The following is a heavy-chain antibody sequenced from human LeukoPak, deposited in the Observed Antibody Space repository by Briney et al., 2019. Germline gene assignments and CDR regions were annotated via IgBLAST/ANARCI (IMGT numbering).Heavy chain of an antibody. CDR3: ARAGGYNTNALDS. CDR1: GGAISTYY. CDR2: VYYSGST. V-gene: IGHV4-59*08. J-gene: IGHJ4*02. D-gene: IGHD2-8*01. Sequence: SETLSLTCTVSGGAISTYYWTWIRQPPGKELEWIGYVYYSGSTNSNPSLNTRVTMSVDMSKNHFSLNLNSVPAADTAVYYCARAGGYNTNALDSWGPGTLVTVSS.